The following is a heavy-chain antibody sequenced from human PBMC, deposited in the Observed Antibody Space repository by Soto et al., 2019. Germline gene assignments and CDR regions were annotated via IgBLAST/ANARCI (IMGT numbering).Heavy chain of an antibody. D-gene: IGHD2-21*02. J-gene: IGHJ4*02. CDR2: FYYTGTP. CDR3: ARRRPDRDWAFDY. Sequence: PSETVSLTCTVSGGSISRGLYYWNWIRQVPGKGLEWIGFFYYTGTPYYNPSLKSRVTISVDTSRNQFSLRLTSVSAADTAVYYCARRRPDRDWAFDYWGQGTLVTVSS. V-gene: IGHV4-31*03. CDR1: GGSISRGLYY.